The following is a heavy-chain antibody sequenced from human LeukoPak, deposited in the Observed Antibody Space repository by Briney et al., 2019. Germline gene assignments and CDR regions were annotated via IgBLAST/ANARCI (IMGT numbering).Heavy chain of an antibody. CDR2: INPNSGGT. Sequence: ASVKVSCMASGYTFTGYYMHWVRQAPGQGLEWMGWINPNSGGTNYAQKFQGRVTMTRDTSISTAYMELSRLRSDDTAVYYCARDPTTGTKVFDYWGQGTLVTVSS. J-gene: IGHJ4*02. D-gene: IGHD1-1*01. CDR3: ARDPTTGTKVFDY. CDR1: GYTFTGYY. V-gene: IGHV1-2*02.